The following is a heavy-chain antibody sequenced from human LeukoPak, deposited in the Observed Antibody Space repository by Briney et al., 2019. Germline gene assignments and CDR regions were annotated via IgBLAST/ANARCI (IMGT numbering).Heavy chain of an antibody. CDR1: GFTFSSYA. CDR3: ARAASGDYLKDY. D-gene: IGHD4-17*01. V-gene: IGHV3-23*01. Sequence: GGSLRLSCAASGFTFSSYAMSWVCQAPGKGLEWVSAISGSGGSTYYADSVKGRFTISRDNSENTLYLQMNSLRSDDTAVYYCARAASGDYLKDYWGQGPLVTVSS. CDR2: ISGSGGST. J-gene: IGHJ4*02.